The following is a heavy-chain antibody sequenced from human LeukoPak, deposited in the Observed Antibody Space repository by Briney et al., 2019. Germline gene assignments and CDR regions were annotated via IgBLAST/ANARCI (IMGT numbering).Heavy chain of an antibody. D-gene: IGHD6-13*01. CDR3: ARVGSSSWYDYYGMDV. Sequence: GGSLRLSCAASGFTVSSNYMSWVRQAPGKGLEWVSVIYSGGSTYYADSVKGRFTISRDNSKNTLYLQMNSLRAEDTAVYYCARVGSSSWYDYYGMDVWGQGTTVTVSS. CDR2: IYSGGST. J-gene: IGHJ6*02. V-gene: IGHV3-53*01. CDR1: GFTVSSNY.